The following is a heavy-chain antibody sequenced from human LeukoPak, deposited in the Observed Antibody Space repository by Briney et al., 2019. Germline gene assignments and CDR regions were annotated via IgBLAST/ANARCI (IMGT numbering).Heavy chain of an antibody. CDR1: GFTFSSYV. J-gene: IGHJ4*02. Sequence: PGGSLTLSCAASGFTFSSYVMSWVRQAPGKGLEWVSGISGSGGTTYYADSVKGRFTISRDNSKNTLYLQMNSLSAEDTAVYYCASNNAGLQPFDYWGQGNLVFVSS. CDR3: ASNNAGLQPFDY. D-gene: IGHD4-11*01. CDR2: ISGSGGTT. V-gene: IGHV3-23*01.